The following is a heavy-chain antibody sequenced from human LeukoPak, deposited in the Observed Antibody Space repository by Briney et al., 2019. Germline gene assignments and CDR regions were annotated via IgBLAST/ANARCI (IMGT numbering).Heavy chain of an antibody. CDR1: GYIFTSYY. J-gene: IGHJ4*02. D-gene: IGHD4-23*01. CDR3: ARDGYGGNSGSDY. Sequence: ASVRVSCTTSGYIFTSYYIHWVRQAPGQGLEWMGVINPSGGSTSYAQKFQGRVTMTRDTSRSTVYMELSGLRSEDTAVYYCARDGYGGNSGSDYWGQGTLVTVSS. V-gene: IGHV1-46*01. CDR2: INPSGGST.